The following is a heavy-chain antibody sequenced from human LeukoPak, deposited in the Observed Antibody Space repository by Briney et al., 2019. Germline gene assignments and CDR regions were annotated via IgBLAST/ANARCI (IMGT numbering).Heavy chain of an antibody. CDR2: ISGTSSPI. J-gene: IGHJ4*02. CDR3: ARYYSGFDY. CDR1: GFTFSSYS. Sequence: GGSLRLSCAASGFTFSSYSLNWVRQAPGKGLEWVSYISGTSSPIYYADSVKGRFTISRDNAQNSLYLQMNSLRAEDTAVYYCARYYSGFDYWGQGTLVTVSP. D-gene: IGHD3-10*01. V-gene: IGHV3-48*01.